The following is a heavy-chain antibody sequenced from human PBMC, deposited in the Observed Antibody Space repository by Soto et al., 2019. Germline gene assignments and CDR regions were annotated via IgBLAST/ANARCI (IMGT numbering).Heavy chain of an antibody. D-gene: IGHD1-1*01. CDR1: VGSSSSYY. Sequence: TSETLSLTCTVSVGSSSSYYWSLIRQPPGKGLEWIGYIYYSGSANYNPSLKSRVTISVDTSKSQFSLKLSSVTAADTAVYYCARDASTGQGRTDPFDILDQRTMLTVSS. CDR3: ARDASTGQGRTDPFDI. J-gene: IGHJ3*02. CDR2: IYYSGSA. V-gene: IGHV4-59*01.